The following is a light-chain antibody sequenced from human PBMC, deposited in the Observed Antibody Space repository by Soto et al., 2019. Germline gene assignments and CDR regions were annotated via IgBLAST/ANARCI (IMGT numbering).Light chain of an antibody. CDR3: QQYGSSPLS. CDR2: DAS. V-gene: IGKV3-20*01. CDR1: QTVTNDY. Sequence: EVVLTQSPGTLSLSPGERVTLSCRASQTVTNDYLAWYQQKDGQAPRLLIYDASTRATGVPDRFSGSGSGPEYTLTITRLEPEDFAVYSCQQYGSSPLSFGQGTRLELK. J-gene: IGKJ5*01.